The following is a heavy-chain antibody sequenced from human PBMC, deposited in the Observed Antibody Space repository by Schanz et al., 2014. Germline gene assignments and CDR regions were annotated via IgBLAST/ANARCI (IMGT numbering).Heavy chain of an antibody. CDR1: GFTFSSYA. CDR3: ARDRGYCSGGSCLTFDY. Sequence: QVQLVESGGGLIQRGESLRLSCAASGFTFSSYAMHWVRQAPGKGLEWVAAMSYDGSIKYYGDSVKGRFTISRDNSKNTLYLQMNTLRAEDTAVYYCARDRGYCSGGSCLTFDYWGQGTLVTVSS. J-gene: IGHJ4*02. D-gene: IGHD2-15*01. CDR2: MSYDGSIK. V-gene: IGHV3-30*03.